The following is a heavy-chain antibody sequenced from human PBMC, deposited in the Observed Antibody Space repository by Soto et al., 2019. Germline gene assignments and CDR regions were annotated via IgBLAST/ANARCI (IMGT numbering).Heavy chain of an antibody. CDR1: GFTFSSYA. D-gene: IGHD3-10*01. J-gene: IGHJ4*02. V-gene: IGHV3-23*01. CDR2: ISGSGGST. Sequence: PGGSLRLSCAASGFTFSSYAMSWVRQAPGKGLEWVSAISGSGGSTYYADSVKGRFTISRDNSKNTLYLQMNSLRAEDTAVYYCVAHSRGSGSGSYYPSFDYWGQGTLVTAPQ. CDR3: VAHSRGSGSGSYYPSFDY.